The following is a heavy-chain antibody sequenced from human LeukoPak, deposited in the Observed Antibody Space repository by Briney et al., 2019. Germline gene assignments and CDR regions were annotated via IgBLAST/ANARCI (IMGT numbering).Heavy chain of an antibody. CDR3: ARGSVNPFDY. J-gene: IGHJ4*02. CDR1: GFTFSSYA. D-gene: IGHD5/OR15-5a*01. CDR2: IYSGGST. Sequence: GASLRLSCAASGFTFSSYAMSWVRQAPGKGLEWVSVIYSGGSTYYADSVKGRFTISRDNFKDTLSLQMNGLRAEDTAVYFCARGSVNPFDYWGQGTLVTVSS. V-gene: IGHV3-53*01.